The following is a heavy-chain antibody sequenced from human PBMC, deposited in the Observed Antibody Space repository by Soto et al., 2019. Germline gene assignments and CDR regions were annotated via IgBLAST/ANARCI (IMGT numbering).Heavy chain of an antibody. CDR1: GGSISSGDYY. J-gene: IGHJ6*02. D-gene: IGHD3-3*01. V-gene: IGHV4-30-4*01. CDR3: ARGTSYYDFWSGSSRYYGMDV. CDR2: IYYSGST. Sequence: KPSETLSLTCTVSGGSISSGDYYWSWIRQPPGKGLEWIGYIYYSGSTYYNPSLKSRVTISVDTSKNQFSLKLSSVTAADTAVYYCARGTSYYDFWSGSSRYYGMDVWGQGTTVTVSS.